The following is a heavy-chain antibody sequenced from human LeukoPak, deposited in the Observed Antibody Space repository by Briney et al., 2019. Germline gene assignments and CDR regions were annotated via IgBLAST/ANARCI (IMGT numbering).Heavy chain of an antibody. CDR3: AREEGSSSWYLDYYYYYMDV. CDR2: ISSGGSLI. D-gene: IGHD6-13*01. J-gene: IGHJ6*03. CDR1: GFIFSDYY. Sequence: GGSLRLSCAASGFIFSDYYMSWIRQAPGKGLEWVSYISSGGSLIYYADSVKGRFTISRDNANDSLYLRMNSLRAEDTAVYYCAREEGSSSWYLDYYYYYMDVWGKGTTVTISS. V-gene: IGHV3-11*04.